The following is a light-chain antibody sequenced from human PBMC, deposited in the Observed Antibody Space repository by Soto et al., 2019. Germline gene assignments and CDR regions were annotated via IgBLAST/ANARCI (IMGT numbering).Light chain of an antibody. CDR2: DVT. Sequence: QSALTQPRSVSGSPGQSVTISCTGTSSDVGGYNYVSWYQQHPGKAPKLMIYDVTKRPSGVPDRFSGSKSGNTASLTISGLQADDEADYYCCSYAGSQVVFGGGTKVTVL. J-gene: IGLJ2*01. V-gene: IGLV2-11*01. CDR1: SSDVGGYNY. CDR3: CSYAGSQVV.